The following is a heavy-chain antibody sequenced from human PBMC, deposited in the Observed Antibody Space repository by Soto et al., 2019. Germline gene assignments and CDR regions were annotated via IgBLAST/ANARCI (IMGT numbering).Heavy chain of an antibody. V-gene: IGHV3-73*01. CDR3: TRRTLDSYDSSGYYYFDY. J-gene: IGHJ4*02. D-gene: IGHD3-22*01. CDR2: IRSKANSYAT. Sequence: GGSLRLSCAASGFTFSGSAMHWVRQASGKGLEWVGRIRSKANSYATAYAASVKGRFTISRDDSKNTAYLQMNSLKTEDTAVYYCTRRTLDSYDSSGYYYFDYWGQGTLVTVSS. CDR1: GFTFSGSA.